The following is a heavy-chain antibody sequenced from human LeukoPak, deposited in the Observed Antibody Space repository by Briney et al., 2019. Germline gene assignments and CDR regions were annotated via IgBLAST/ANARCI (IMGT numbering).Heavy chain of an antibody. CDR2: MNPNRGNS. J-gene: IGHJ3*02. V-gene: IGHV1-8*01. CDR1: GYTFTRYD. D-gene: IGHD6-6*01. CDR3: ARSHIAARRPTDAFDI. Sequence: AAVKVSCKASGYTFTRYDINGVGQPTGQGLEGMGWMNPNRGNSGYAQKFQGRGIITRNTSISTAYVDPSSLRAEETAGYYCARSHIAARRPTDAFDIWGQETMVTVSS.